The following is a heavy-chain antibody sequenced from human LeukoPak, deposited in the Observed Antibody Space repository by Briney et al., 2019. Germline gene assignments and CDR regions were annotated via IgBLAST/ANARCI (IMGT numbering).Heavy chain of an antibody. CDR3: ARVANQWLVLTSPKYAFDI. V-gene: IGHV1-18*01. J-gene: IGHJ3*02. CDR2: ISAYNGNT. Sequence: ASVKVFCKASGYTFTSYGISWVRQAPGQGLEWMGWISAYNGNTNYAQKLQGRVTMTTDTSTSTAYMELRSLRSDDTAVYYCARVANQWLVLTSPKYAFDIWGQGTMVTVSS. D-gene: IGHD6-19*01. CDR1: GYTFTSYG.